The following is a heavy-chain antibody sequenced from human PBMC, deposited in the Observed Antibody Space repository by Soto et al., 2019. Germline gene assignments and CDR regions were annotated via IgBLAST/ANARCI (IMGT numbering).Heavy chain of an antibody. J-gene: IGHJ4*02. Sequence: SETLSLTCAVSGASISGSYYYWAWLRQSPGKGPEWIGSVFYTGFTSYNPSLESRVSVSVDTSKSQFPLKLSAVTAADTAVYYCATSQKGYNWNYFDHWGQGALVTVSS. D-gene: IGHD1-20*01. CDR2: VFYTGFT. CDR3: ATSQKGYNWNYFDH. CDR1: GASISGSYYY. V-gene: IGHV4-39*01.